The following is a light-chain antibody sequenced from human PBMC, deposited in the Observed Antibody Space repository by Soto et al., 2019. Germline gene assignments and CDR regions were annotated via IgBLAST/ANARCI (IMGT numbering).Light chain of an antibody. CDR1: SCSVGGYNY. CDR3: CSYAGSYTPV. CDR2: DVS. J-gene: IGLJ2*01. V-gene: IGLV2-11*01. Sequence: QFALTQPRSVSGSPGQSVTISCTGTSCSVGGYNYVSWYQQHPGKAPKLMIYDVSKRPSGVPDRFSGSKSGNTASLTISGLQAEDEADYYCCSYAGSYTPVFGGGTKLTDL.